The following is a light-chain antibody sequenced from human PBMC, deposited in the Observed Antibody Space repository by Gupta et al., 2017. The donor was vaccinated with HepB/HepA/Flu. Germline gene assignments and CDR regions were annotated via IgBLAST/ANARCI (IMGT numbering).Light chain of an antibody. V-gene: IGKV3-20*01. J-gene: IGKJ2*01. Sequence: ELVLTQSPGTLSLSPGYRATLTCRASESVGSRSFTWYQQKPGQAPRLLIYAASSMVPGMPDRFSGRESGTDFTLTISRVEPEDFAVYYCLQSASSRYTFGQGTKVEMK. CDR2: AAS. CDR3: LQSASSRYT. CDR1: ESVGSRS.